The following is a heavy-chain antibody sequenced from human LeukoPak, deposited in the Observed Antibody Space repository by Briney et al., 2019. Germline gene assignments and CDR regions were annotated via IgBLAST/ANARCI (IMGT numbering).Heavy chain of an antibody. V-gene: IGHV4-31*03. J-gene: IGHJ4*02. CDR3: ARTGYSSSWPYFDY. CDR1: GGSISSGGYY. Sequence: PSETLSLTCTVSGGSISSGGYYWSWIRQRPGKGLEWIGYIYYSGSTYYNPSLKSRVTISVDTSKNQFSLKLSSVTAADTAVYYCARTGYSSSWPYFDYWGQGTLVTVSS. CDR2: IYYSGST. D-gene: IGHD6-13*01.